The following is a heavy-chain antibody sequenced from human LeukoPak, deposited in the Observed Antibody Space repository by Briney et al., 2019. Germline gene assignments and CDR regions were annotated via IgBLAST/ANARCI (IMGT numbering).Heavy chain of an antibody. J-gene: IGHJ3*02. Sequence: GASVKVSCKASGYTFTGYYMHWVQQAPGKGLEWMGLVDPEDGETIYAEKFQGRVTITADTSTDTAYMELSSLRSEDTAVYYCATGRSGSGSYYNGHDAFDIWGQGTMVTASS. CDR3: ATGRSGSGSYYNGHDAFDI. CDR2: VDPEDGET. D-gene: IGHD3-10*01. CDR1: GYTFTGYY. V-gene: IGHV1-69-2*01.